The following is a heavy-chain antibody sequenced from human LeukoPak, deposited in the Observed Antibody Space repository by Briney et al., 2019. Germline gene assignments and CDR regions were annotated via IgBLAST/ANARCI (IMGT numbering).Heavy chain of an antibody. D-gene: IGHD3-22*01. CDR3: ATDSSPTNYYDSIGYHV. J-gene: IGHJ4*02. CDR1: GFTFSSYS. V-gene: IGHV3-15*01. Sequence: KPGGSLRLSCAASGFTFSSYSMNWVRQAPGKGLEWVGRIKTKTDGGTTDYAAPVKGRFTISRDDSKNTLYLQMNSLKTEDTALYYCATDSSPTNYYDSIGYHVWGQGTLVTVSS. CDR2: IKTKTDGGTT.